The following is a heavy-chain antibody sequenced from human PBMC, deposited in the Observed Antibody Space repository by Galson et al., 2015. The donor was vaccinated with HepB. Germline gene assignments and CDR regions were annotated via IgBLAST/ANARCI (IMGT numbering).Heavy chain of an antibody. CDR2: ISTRSSYK. Sequence: SLRLSCAASGFTFSTYSMNWVRQAPGKGLEWVSSISTRSSYKYSADAVKGRFTISRDNTKNSPYLQMNSLRAEVTAVYYCARTIAIAGIYYCDYWGQGTLVTVPP. V-gene: IGHV3-21*01. D-gene: IGHD6-13*01. CDR1: GFTFSTYS. J-gene: IGHJ4*02. CDR3: ARTIAIAGIYYCDY.